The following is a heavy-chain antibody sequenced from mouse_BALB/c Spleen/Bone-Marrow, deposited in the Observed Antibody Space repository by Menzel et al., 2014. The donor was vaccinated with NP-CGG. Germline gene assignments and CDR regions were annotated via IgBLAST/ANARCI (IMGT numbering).Heavy chain of an antibody. CDR2: INPGNGGT. Sequence: VKLQESGAELVKPGASVKLSCKASGYTFTSYYMYWVKQRPGQGLEWFGEINPGNGGTNFNEKFKNKATLTVDKSSSTAYMQLSSLTSEDSAVYYCSRGRRDALDYWGQGTSVTVSS. CDR1: GYTFTSYY. J-gene: IGHJ4*01. V-gene: IGHV1S81*02. CDR3: SRGRRDALDY.